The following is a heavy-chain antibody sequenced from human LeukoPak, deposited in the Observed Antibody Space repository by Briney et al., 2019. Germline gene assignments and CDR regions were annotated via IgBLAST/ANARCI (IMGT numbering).Heavy chain of an antibody. J-gene: IGHJ4*02. CDR2: ISGSGGNT. CDR3: ATTKQARRYFDY. V-gene: IGHV3-23*01. CDR1: GFTFSNNP. D-gene: IGHD1-1*01. Sequence: GGSLRLSCVGSGFTFSNNPLSWVRQAPGKGLEWVSAISGSGGNTYYADSVRGRFTISRDNSKNTLFLQMNTLRADDTAVYYCATTKQARRYFDYWGQGTLVNVSS.